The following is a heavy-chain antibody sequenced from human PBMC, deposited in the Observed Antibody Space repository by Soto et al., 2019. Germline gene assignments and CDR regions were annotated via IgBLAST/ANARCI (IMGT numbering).Heavy chain of an antibody. J-gene: IGHJ4*02. D-gene: IGHD6-13*01. Sequence: SETLSLTCAVSGGSISSSCYSWSWIRQPPGKGLEWVGYVYHSGSTYYNLSLKSRVTISVDRSKNQFSLKLSSVTAADTAVYYCASSHAGAHITAAVHWGQGTLVTVSS. CDR3: ASSHAGAHITAAVH. CDR2: VYHSGST. CDR1: GGSISSSCYS. V-gene: IGHV4-30-2*01.